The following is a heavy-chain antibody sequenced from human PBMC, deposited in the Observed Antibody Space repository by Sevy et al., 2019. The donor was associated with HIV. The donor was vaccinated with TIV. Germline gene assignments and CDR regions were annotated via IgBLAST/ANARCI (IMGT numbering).Heavy chain of an antibody. CDR1: GFTFSSYG. V-gene: IGHV3-33*06. CDR3: AKALNPALESMLQVNLPTLKGFDV. CDR2: IWYDGSNK. Sequence: GGSLRLSCAASGFTFSSYGMHWVRQAPGKGLEWVAVIWYDGSNKYYADSVKGRFTISRDNSKNVLYLQMNSLRADDTAVYYCAKALNPALESMLQVNLPTLKGFDVWGQGTMVTVSS. J-gene: IGHJ3*01. D-gene: IGHD2-8*01.